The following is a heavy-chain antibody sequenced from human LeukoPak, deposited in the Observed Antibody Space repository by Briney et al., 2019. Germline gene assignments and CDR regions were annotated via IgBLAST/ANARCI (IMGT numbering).Heavy chain of an antibody. V-gene: IGHV4-61*02. CDR1: GGSVTSGSYY. CDR2: ISTSGST. CDR3: ARGAALAIDY. Sequence: PSETLSLTCSVSGGSVTSGSYYWSWIRQPAGKGLEWIGRISTSGSTNYNPSLKSRVTMSLDTSKNQFSLKLNSLTAADTAVYYRARGAALAIDYWGQGALVTVSS. D-gene: IGHD2-15*01. J-gene: IGHJ4*02.